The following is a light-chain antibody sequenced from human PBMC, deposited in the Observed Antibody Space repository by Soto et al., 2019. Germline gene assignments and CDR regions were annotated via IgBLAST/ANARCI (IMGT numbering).Light chain of an antibody. V-gene: IGLV1-44*01. Sequence: QSVLTQPPSASGTPGQRVTISCSGSNSNIGRHTVNWYHQLPGTAPKLLIYTDNQRPSGVPDRFSDSKSGTSASLAISGLQSEAEAEYYCAAWDDSLQAWVFGGGTKVTVL. CDR1: NSNIGRHT. CDR2: TDN. CDR3: AAWDDSLQAWV. J-gene: IGLJ3*02.